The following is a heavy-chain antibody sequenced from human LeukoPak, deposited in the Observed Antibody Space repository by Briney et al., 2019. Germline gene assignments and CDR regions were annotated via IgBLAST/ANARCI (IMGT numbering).Heavy chain of an antibody. D-gene: IGHD3-10*01. CDR2: IFYRGSYI. CDR3: ARDLYYFGSGSYVPGLPDY. Sequence: PGGSLRLSCVVSGFTFSSYEMNRVRQAPGMGLEWVSYIFYRGSYIYYAESVKGRFTISRDNAKNSLYLQMNSLRAEDTAVYYCARDLYYFGSGSYVPGLPDYWGQGTLVTVSS. CDR1: GFTFSSYE. V-gene: IGHV3-48*03. J-gene: IGHJ4*02.